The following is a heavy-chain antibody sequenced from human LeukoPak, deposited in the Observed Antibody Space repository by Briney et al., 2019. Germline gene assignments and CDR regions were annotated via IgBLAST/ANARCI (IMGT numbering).Heavy chain of an antibody. CDR3: ARGRKSVTLFDY. CDR1: GYTFTGYY. CDR2: INPNSGGT. D-gene: IGHD2-21*02. Sequence: ASVKVSCKASGYTFTGYYMHWVRQAPGQGLEWMGWINPNSGGTNYAQKFQGRVTMTRDTSISTAYMELSRLGSDDTAVYYCARGRKSVTLFDYWGQGTLVTVSS. J-gene: IGHJ4*02. V-gene: IGHV1-2*02.